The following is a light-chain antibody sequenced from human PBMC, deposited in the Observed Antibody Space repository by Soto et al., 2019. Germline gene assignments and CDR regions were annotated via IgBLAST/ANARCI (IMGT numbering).Light chain of an antibody. CDR3: QHYNSYPFT. CDR2: KAS. Sequence: DIQMTQSPSTLSASVGDRVTITCRASQSISSWLAWYRQKPGKAPKLLIYKASSLESGVPSKFSGSGSGTEFTLTISSLQPDDFATYYCQHYNSYPFTFGPGTKVDIK. J-gene: IGKJ3*01. CDR1: QSISSW. V-gene: IGKV1-5*03.